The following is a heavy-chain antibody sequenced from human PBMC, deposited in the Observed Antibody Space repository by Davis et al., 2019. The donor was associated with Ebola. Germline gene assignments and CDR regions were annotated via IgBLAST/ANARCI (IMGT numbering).Heavy chain of an antibody. V-gene: IGHV1-46*01. Sequence: AASVKVSCKASGYIFSRYYMHWVRQAPGQGLEWMGIINPSGGTTSYAQRFQGRVTMTRDTSTSTVYMEVRSLRSEDTAVYYCARDLGRWEAGPYYYYGMDVWGKGTTVTVPS. D-gene: IGHD1-26*01. CDR1: GYIFSRYY. J-gene: IGHJ6*04. CDR2: INPSGGTT. CDR3: ARDLGRWEAGPYYYYGMDV.